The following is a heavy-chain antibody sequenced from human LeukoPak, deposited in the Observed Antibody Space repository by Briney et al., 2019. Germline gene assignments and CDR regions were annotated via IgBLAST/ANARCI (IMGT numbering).Heavy chain of an antibody. D-gene: IGHD6-13*01. CDR2: ISWNSGSI. CDR3: AKDPNTLYSSSWYWGWLDP. J-gene: IGHJ5*02. CDR1: GFTFDDYA. Sequence: PGGSLRLSCADSGFTFDDYAMHWVRQAPGKGLEWVSGISWNSGSIGYADSVKGRFTISRDNAKNSLYLQMNSLRAEDTALYYCAKDPNTLYSSSWYWGWLDPWGQGTLVTVFS. V-gene: IGHV3-9*01.